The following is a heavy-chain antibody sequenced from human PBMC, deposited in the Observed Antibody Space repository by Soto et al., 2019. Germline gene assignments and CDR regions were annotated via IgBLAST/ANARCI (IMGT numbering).Heavy chain of an antibody. D-gene: IGHD6-13*01. V-gene: IGHV1-69*13. Sequence: GASVKVSCKASGGTFSSYAISWVRQAPGQGLEWMGGIIPIFGTANYAQKFQGRVTITADESTSTAYMELSSLRSEDTAVYYCARAPYPAYSSSWVPLEVSNYYGMDVWGQGTTVTVSS. CDR1: GGTFSSYA. J-gene: IGHJ6*02. CDR3: ARAPYPAYSSSWVPLEVSNYYGMDV. CDR2: IIPIFGTA.